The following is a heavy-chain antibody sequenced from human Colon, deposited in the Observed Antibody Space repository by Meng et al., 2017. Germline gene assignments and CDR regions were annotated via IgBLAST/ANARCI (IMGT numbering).Heavy chain of an antibody. Sequence: ASVKVSCKASGYTFTSYFIAWVRQAPGQGLEWMGWMNPSSGYTAYAQNFQDRITITRNTSIITAYMELSSLRSDDTAVYSCASVSTTVTLRRYFFDYWGQGTLVTVSS. CDR3: ASVSTTVTLRRYFFDY. CDR1: GYTFTSYF. J-gene: IGHJ4*02. V-gene: IGHV1-8*01. CDR2: MNPSSGYT. D-gene: IGHD4-17*01.